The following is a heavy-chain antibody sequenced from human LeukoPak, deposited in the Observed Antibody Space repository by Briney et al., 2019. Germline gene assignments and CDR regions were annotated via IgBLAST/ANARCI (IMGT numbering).Heavy chain of an antibody. CDR3: ARGDNVRAYYYGVDV. Sequence: GGSLRLSCAASGFTFSGNWMTWVRQAPGKGLEWVANINPDGSEKYYVDSVKGRFSISRDNAKNSLYLQMNSLRAEDTSVYYCARGDNVRAYYYGVDVWGQGTTVTVSS. D-gene: IGHD1-1*01. J-gene: IGHJ6*02. CDR1: GFTFSGNW. CDR2: INPDGSEK. V-gene: IGHV3-7*02.